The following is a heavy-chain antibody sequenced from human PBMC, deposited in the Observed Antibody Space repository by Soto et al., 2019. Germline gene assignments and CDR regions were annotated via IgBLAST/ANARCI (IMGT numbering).Heavy chain of an antibody. D-gene: IGHD7-27*01. Sequence: EVQLVESGGGLIQPGGSLRLSCAASGFTVSSNYMSWVRQAPGKGLEWVSVIYSGGSTYYADSVKGRFTISRDNSKNTLYLQMNSLRAEDTAVYYCAREGFTGDQHYFDYRGQGTLVTVSS. CDR3: AREGFTGDQHYFDY. CDR2: IYSGGST. J-gene: IGHJ4*02. CDR1: GFTVSSNY. V-gene: IGHV3-53*01.